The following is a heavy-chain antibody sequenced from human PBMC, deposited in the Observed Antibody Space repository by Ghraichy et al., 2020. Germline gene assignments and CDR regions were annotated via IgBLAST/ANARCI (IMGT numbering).Heavy chain of an antibody. V-gene: IGHV3-21*01. J-gene: IGHJ5*02. D-gene: IGHD3-10*01. CDR3: ARGVPLWFGELSNNWFDP. CDR2: ISSSSSYI. Sequence: GSLRLSCAASGFTFSSYSMNWVRQAPGKGLEWVSSISSSSSYIYYADSVKGRFTISRDNAKNSLYLQMNSLRAEDTAVYYCARGVPLWFGELSNNWFDPWGQGTLVTVSS. CDR1: GFTFSSYS.